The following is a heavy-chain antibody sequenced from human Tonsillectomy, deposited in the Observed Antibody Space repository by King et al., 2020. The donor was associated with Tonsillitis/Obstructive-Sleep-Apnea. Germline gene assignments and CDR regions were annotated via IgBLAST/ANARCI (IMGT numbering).Heavy chain of an antibody. CDR3: ARGKGDV. Sequence: QLQESGPGLVKPSETLSLNRTVSGGSISSHFCSWIRQPPGKGLEYIGYIYYSGSTNCNPSLKSRFSISIDTSKNQFSLKLRSVTAADTGVYYCARGKGDVWGKGTTVTVSS. V-gene: IGHV4-59*11. J-gene: IGHJ6*04. CDR1: GGSISSHF. CDR2: IYYSGST.